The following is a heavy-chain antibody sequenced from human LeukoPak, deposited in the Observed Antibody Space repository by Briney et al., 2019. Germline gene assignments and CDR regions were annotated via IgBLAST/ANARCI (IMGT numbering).Heavy chain of an antibody. V-gene: IGHV1-69*04. CDR1: GGTFSSYA. CDR3: ARAIDSSSSHFFEY. Sequence: SVKVSCKASGGTFSSYAISWVRQAPGQGLEWMGRIIPIFGIANYAQKFQGRVTITADKSTSTAYMELSSLRSEDTAVYYCARAIDSSSSHFFEYWGQGTLVTVSS. CDR2: IIPIFGIA. J-gene: IGHJ4*02. D-gene: IGHD6-6*01.